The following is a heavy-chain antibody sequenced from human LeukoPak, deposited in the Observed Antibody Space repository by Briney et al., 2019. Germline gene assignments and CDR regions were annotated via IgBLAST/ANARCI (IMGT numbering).Heavy chain of an antibody. D-gene: IGHD6-6*01. Sequence: GGSLRLSCAASEFTFSNYAMNWVRQAPGKRPEWVSGISSGGGSIYYADSVKGRFTISRDNSKNTLYLQMNSLRAEDTAVYYCASSPLAARPKLDDWGQGTLVTVSS. V-gene: IGHV3-23*01. CDR2: ISSGGGSI. J-gene: IGHJ4*02. CDR1: EFTFSNYA. CDR3: ASSPLAARPKLDD.